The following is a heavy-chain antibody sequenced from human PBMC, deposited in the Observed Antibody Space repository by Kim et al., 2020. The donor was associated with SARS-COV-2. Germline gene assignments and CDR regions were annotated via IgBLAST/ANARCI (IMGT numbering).Heavy chain of an antibody. CDR2: INPNSGGT. V-gene: IGHV1-2*06. CDR3: ARDIVVVPAAIATDPPFDY. J-gene: IGHJ4*02. CDR1: GYTFTGYY. Sequence: ASVKVSCKASGYTFTGYYMHWVRQAPGQGLEWMGRINPNSGGTNYAQKFQGRVTMTRDMSISTAYMELSRLRSDDTAVYYCARDIVVVPAAIATDPPFDYWGQGTLVTVSS. D-gene: IGHD2-2*02.